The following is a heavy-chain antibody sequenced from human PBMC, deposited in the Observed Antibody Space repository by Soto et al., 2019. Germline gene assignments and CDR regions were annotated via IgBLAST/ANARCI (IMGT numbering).Heavy chain of an antibody. J-gene: IGHJ5*02. V-gene: IGHV3-48*02. Sequence: EVQVVESGGGLVQPGGSLRLSCAASGFTFSSNSMNWVRQAPGKGLEWISYISSSSSIIYADSLKGRFTISRDNAKNSLYLQMNRLRDEDTAVYYCARVIWSGHLTSDLWGQGTLVTVSS. CDR1: GFTFSSNS. CDR2: ISSSSSII. CDR3: ARVIWSGHLTSDL. D-gene: IGHD3-3*01.